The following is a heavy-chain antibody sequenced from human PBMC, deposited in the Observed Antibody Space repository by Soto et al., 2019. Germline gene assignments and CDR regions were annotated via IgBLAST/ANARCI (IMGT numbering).Heavy chain of an antibody. CDR2: IYSGGST. CDR1: GFTVSSNY. CDR3: ARDLRGYSGYDI. Sequence: GGSLRLSCAASGFTVSSNYMSWVRQAPGKGLEWVSVIYSGGSTYYADSVKGRFTISRDNSKNTLYLQMNSLRAEDTAVYYCARDLRGYSGYDIWGQGTMVTVSS. D-gene: IGHD5-12*01. J-gene: IGHJ3*02. V-gene: IGHV3-66*01.